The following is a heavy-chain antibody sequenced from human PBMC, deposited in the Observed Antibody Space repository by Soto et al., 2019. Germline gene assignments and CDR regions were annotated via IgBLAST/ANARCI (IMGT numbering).Heavy chain of an antibody. Sequence: GGSLRLSCAASGFSFSIYTMAWVRQAPGKGLEWVSSINGSTSVMYYADSLKGRFTVSRDNAKNSLYLQMNSLRDEDTAVYYCARDQRRRVYNTYTVDFWGQGTLVTVSS. CDR3: ARDQRRRVYNTYTVDF. J-gene: IGHJ4*02. V-gene: IGHV3-48*02. CDR1: GFSFSIYT. D-gene: IGHD3-16*01. CDR2: INGSTSVM.